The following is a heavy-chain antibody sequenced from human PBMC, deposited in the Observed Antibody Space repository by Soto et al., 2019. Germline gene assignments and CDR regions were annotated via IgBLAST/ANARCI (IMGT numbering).Heavy chain of an antibody. CDR1: GFTFSSYG. Sequence: QVQLVESGGGVVQPGRSLRLSCAASGFTFSSYGMHWVRQAPGKGLEWVAVIWYDGSNKYYADSVKGRFTISRDNSKNTLYLQMNSLRAEDTAVYYCARDMYSSPSIDYWGQGTLVTVSS. J-gene: IGHJ4*02. D-gene: IGHD6-6*01. V-gene: IGHV3-33*01. CDR2: IWYDGSNK. CDR3: ARDMYSSPSIDY.